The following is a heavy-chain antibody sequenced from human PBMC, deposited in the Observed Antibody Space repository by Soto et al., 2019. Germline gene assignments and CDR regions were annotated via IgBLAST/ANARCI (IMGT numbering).Heavy chain of an antibody. V-gene: IGHV3-66*01. J-gene: IGHJ6*03. CDR2: IYSGGST. CDR1: GFTVSSNY. CDR3: ARVPTTVTWPHYYYYMDV. D-gene: IGHD4-17*01. Sequence: PGGSLRLSCAASGFTVSSNYMSWVRQAPGKGLEWVSVIYSGGSTYYADSVKGRFTISRDNSKNTLYLQMNSLRAEDTAVYYCARVPTTVTWPHYYYYMDVWGKGTTVTVSS.